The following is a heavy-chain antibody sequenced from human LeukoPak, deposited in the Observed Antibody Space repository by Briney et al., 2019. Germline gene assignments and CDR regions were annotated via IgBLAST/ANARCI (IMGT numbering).Heavy chain of an antibody. CDR2: IYYSGST. CDR3: ARAYSGYDYGGLWAFDI. J-gene: IGHJ3*02. V-gene: IGHV4-59*01. Sequence: SETLSLTCTVSGGSIGNKYWSWIRQPPGKGPEWIGYIYYSGSTNYNPSLKSRVTILVDTSKNQFSLKLSSVTAADTAVYYCARAYSGYDYGGLWAFDIWGQGTMVTVSS. CDR1: GGSIGNKY. D-gene: IGHD5-12*01.